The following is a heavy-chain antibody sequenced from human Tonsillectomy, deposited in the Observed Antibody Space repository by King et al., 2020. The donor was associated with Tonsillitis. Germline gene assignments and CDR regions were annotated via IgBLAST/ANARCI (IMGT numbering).Heavy chain of an antibody. D-gene: IGHD6-19*01. V-gene: IGHV1-46*03. J-gene: IGHJ4*02. CDR3: ARDTAGRGCFDY. Sequence: QLVQSGAEVKKPGASVKVSCKASGYTFTSYYMHWVRQAPGQGLEWMGIINPSGGSTSYAQKFQGRVTMTRDTSTSPVYMELSSLRSEDTAVYYCARDTAGRGCFDYWGQGTLVTVSS. CDR2: INPSGGST. CDR1: GYTFTSYY.